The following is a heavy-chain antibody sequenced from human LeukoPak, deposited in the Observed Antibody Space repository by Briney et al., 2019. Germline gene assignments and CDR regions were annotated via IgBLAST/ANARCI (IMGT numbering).Heavy chain of an antibody. CDR2: IIPIFGTA. CDR3: ARDGGYCSGGSCQTEDYYYYMDV. CDR1: GGTFSSYA. D-gene: IGHD2-15*01. V-gene: IGHV1-69*13. J-gene: IGHJ6*03. Sequence: GASVKVSCKASGGTFSSYAISWVRQAPGQGLEWMGGIIPIFGTANYAQKFQGRVTITADESTSTAYMELSSLRSEDTAVYYCARDGGYCSGGSCQTEDYYYYMDVWGKGTTVTISS.